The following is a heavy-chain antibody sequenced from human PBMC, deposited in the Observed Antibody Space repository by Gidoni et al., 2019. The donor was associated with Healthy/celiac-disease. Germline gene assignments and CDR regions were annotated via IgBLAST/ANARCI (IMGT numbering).Heavy chain of an antibody. CDR2: ISRSSSYI. V-gene: IGHV3-21*01. CDR3: ARIGGYCSSTSCYTGFDY. Sequence: EGQRVESGGGLVKPGGSLRLSCAAAGCTFSSYSMNCVRQAPGKGLEWFSSISRSSSYISFAGSVKGRFTISRDNAKNSLYLQMNSLSAEDTAVYYCARIGGYCSSTSCYTGFDYWGQGTLVTVSS. D-gene: IGHD2-2*02. J-gene: IGHJ4*02. CDR1: GCTFSSYS.